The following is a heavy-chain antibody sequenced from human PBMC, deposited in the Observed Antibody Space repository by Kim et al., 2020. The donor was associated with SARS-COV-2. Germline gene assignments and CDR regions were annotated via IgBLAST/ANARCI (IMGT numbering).Heavy chain of an antibody. Sequence: ASVKVSCKASGDTFNIYDINWVRQATGQGLEWMGWMNSNSGNTGYGQKFQGRVTMTRNTSITTAYLELSSLRSEDTAIYYCARADITMASGFDPWGQGTLVTVSS. CDR3: ARADITMASGFDP. J-gene: IGHJ5*02. CDR2: MNSNSGNT. D-gene: IGHD3-10*01. CDR1: GDTFNIYD. V-gene: IGHV1-8*01.